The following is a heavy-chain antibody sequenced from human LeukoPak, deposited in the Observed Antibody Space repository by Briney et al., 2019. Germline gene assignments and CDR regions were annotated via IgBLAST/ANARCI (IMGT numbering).Heavy chain of an antibody. CDR2: ISAYNGNT. CDR1: GYTFTSYG. J-gene: IGHJ4*02. D-gene: IGHD6-19*01. Sequence: GASVTVSCKASGYTFTSYGMSWVRQAPGQGLEWMGWISAYNGNTNYAQKLQGRVTMTTDTSTSTAYMELRSLRSDDTAVYYCARDIEQWLVQGAEGYFDYWGQGTLVTVSS. CDR3: ARDIEQWLVQGAEGYFDY. V-gene: IGHV1-18*01.